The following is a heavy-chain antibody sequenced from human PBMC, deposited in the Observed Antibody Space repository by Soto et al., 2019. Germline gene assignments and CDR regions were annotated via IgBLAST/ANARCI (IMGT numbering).Heavy chain of an antibody. D-gene: IGHD3-22*01. Sequence: PSETLSLTCTVSGGSISSSSYYWGWIRQPPGKGLEWIGSIYYSGSTYYNPSLKSRVTISVDTSKNQFSLKLSSVTAADTAVYYCARQEITMIVVVTPDAFDIWGQGTMVTV. J-gene: IGHJ3*02. CDR3: ARQEITMIVVVTPDAFDI. CDR2: IYYSGST. CDR1: GGSISSSSYY. V-gene: IGHV4-39*01.